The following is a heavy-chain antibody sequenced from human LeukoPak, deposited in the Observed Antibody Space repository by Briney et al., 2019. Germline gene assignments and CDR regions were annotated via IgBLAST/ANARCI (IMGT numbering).Heavy chain of an antibody. CDR3: ARDRCSSTSCFESYFDY. D-gene: IGHD2-2*01. CDR2: IIPIFGTA. V-gene: IGHV1-69*13. Sequence: GASVKVSCKASGGTFSSYAISWVRQAPGQGLEWMGGIIPIFGTANYAQKFQGRVTITADESTSTAYMELRSLRSDDTAVYYCARDRCSSTSCFESYFDYWGQGTLVTVSS. J-gene: IGHJ4*02. CDR1: GGTFSSYA.